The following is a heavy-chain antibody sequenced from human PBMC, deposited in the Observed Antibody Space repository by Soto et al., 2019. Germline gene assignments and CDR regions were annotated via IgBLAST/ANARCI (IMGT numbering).Heavy chain of an antibody. CDR3: ARTAVAGKNSSGMDV. D-gene: IGHD6-13*01. Sequence: PGESLKISCKGSGYSFTKYWIGWVRQMPGKGLEWMAIIYPDESDTRYSPSFQGQVTISADKSISTAYLQWSSLKASDTAMYYCARTAVAGKNSSGMDVWCQGAAVTVSS. J-gene: IGHJ6*02. V-gene: IGHV5-51*01. CDR1: GYSFTKYW. CDR2: IYPDESDT.